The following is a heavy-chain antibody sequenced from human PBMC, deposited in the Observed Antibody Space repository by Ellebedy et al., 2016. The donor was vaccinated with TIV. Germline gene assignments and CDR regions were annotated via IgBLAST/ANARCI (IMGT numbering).Heavy chain of an antibody. V-gene: IGHV3-23*01. CDR2: INVRGDRT. CDR1: GFAFTDYA. D-gene: IGHD4-17*01. J-gene: IGHJ4*02. Sequence: GGSLRLXXAASGFAFTDYAINWVRQSPSKGLEWVSSINVRGDRTYYADSVKGRFTISRDNSKNVLYLQMNGLRVEDTAMYYCAKPARTDATDYWGQGTLVTVSP. CDR3: AKPARTDATDY.